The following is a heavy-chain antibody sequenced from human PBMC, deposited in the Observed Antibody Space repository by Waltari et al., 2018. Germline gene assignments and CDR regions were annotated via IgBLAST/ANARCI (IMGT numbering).Heavy chain of an antibody. CDR1: GASVTSGNNQ. D-gene: IGHD3-22*01. Sequence: QLQQSGAGLVKPSETLSLTCTVSGASVTSGNNQWGWFRQSPGKGLEWIGSIYRSGSPYYNPSLKSRATISVDTSTNQFSLNLTSVTAADTAVYYCARGGVNSITMIVVVINPGAFDMWGQGTVVTVSS. CDR2: IYRSGSP. CDR3: ARGGVNSITMIVVVINPGAFDM. V-gene: IGHV4-39*01. J-gene: IGHJ3*02.